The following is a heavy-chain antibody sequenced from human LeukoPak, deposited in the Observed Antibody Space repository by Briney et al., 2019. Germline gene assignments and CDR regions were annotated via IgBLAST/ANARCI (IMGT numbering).Heavy chain of an antibody. CDR3: AAIRGGSGITKFDY. D-gene: IGHD3-10*01. J-gene: IGHJ4*02. V-gene: IGHV3-23*01. CDR1: GFSFSSYA. CDR2: ISGNGRSP. Sequence: GGSLRLSCAASGFSFSSYAMSWVRQAPGKGLEWVSTISGNGRSPSYAASVEGRFTISRDNSKNTLYLQMNSLRAEDTAVYYCAAIRGGSGITKFDYWGQGTLVTVSS.